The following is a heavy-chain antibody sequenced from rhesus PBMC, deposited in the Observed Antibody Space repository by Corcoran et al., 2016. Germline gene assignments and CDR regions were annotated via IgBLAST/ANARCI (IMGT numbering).Heavy chain of an antibody. CDR3: AKEGIAAHFDY. CDR1: GYSFTSYW. J-gene: IGHJ4*01. Sequence: EVPLVQSGAEVKRPGESLKISCTTSGYSFTSYWITWWRQMPGKGLEWMGAIDPSDSDTRYSPTFQGQVTISADKSISTAYLQWSSLKASDTATYYCAKEGIAAHFDYWSQGVLVTVSS. D-gene: IGHD6-13*01. CDR2: IDPSDSDT. V-gene: IGHV5-20*02.